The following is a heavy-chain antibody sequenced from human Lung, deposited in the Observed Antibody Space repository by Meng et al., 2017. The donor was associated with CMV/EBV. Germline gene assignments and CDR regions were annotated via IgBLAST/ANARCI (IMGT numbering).Heavy chain of an antibody. D-gene: IGHD6-19*01. CDR3: ASFPPPGKQWLVTDY. J-gene: IGHJ4*02. V-gene: IGHV4-4*02. CDR2: IYRSGST. Sequence: QVLLEEGGRGPVRPSGALSLSGAVSGGSIRSINCWRWVRQPPGKGLEWIGEIYRSGSTNYNPSLKSRVTMSVDKSKNQFSLKLSSVTAADTAVYYCASFPPPGKQWLVTDYWGQGTLVTVSS. CDR1: GGSIRSINC.